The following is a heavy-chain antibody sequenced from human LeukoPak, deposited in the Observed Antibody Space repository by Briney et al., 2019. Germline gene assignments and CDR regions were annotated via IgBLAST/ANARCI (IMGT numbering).Heavy chain of an antibody. Sequence: GGSLRLACVVSGFTFSNAWMSWVRQAPGKGQEWVDRIKSKTDGGTTDYAAPVKGRFTISRDDSKDTLYLQMNSLKTDDTAVYYCNTDLRYYDWLFVGGYFGSWGQGCLVTVSS. V-gene: IGHV3-15*01. D-gene: IGHD3-9*01. CDR1: GFTFSNAW. CDR3: NTDLRYYDWLFVGGYFGS. CDR2: IKSKTDGGTT. J-gene: IGHJ4*02.